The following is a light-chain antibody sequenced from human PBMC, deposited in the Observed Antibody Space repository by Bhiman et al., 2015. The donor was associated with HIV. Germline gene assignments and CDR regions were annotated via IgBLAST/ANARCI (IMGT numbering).Light chain of an antibody. CDR1: SSNIGAGYD. J-gene: IGLJ3*02. V-gene: IGLV1-40*01. CDR3: QSYDSSLSGFWV. Sequence: QSVLTQPPSVSAAPGQRVTISCTGSSSNIGAGYDVHWYQQLPGTAPKLLMYGNSNRPSGVPDRFSGSKSGTSASLAITGLQAEDEADYYCQSYDSSLSGFWVFGGGTKLTVL. CDR2: GNS.